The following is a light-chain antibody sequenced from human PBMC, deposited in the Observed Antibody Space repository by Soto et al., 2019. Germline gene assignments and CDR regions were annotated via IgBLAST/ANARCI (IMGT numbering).Light chain of an antibody. V-gene: IGLV2-14*01. CDR2: EVS. Sequence: QSALTQPASVSGSPGQSITISCTGTSSDVGAYKYVSWYQQHPGQAPKLMIYEVSNRPSGVSNRFSGSKSGNTASLTISGLQAEDEADYYCSSYTSSSTLYVFGTGTKLTVL. J-gene: IGLJ1*01. CDR1: SSDVGAYKY. CDR3: SSYTSSSTLYV.